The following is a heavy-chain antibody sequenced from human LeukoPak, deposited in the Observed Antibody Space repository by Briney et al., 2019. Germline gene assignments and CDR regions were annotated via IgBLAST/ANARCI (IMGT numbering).Heavy chain of an antibody. D-gene: IGHD6-19*01. J-gene: IGHJ5*02. CDR1: GGTFSSYA. V-gene: IGHV1-24*01. CDR3: ATLVGSSGWYGEGWFDP. CDR2: FDPEDGET. Sequence: ASVKVSCKASGGTFSSYAISWVRQAPGKGLEWMGGFDPEDGETIYAQKFQGRVTMTEDTSTDTAYMELSSLRSEDTAVYYCATLVGSSGWYGEGWFDPWGQGTLVTVSS.